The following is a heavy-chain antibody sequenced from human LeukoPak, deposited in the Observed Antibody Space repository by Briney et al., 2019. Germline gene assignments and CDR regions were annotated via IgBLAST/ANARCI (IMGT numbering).Heavy chain of an antibody. V-gene: IGHV4-4*02. CDR2: IYHSGST. CDR1: GGSISSSNW. J-gene: IGHJ6*03. Sequence: PSETLSLTCAVSGGSISSSNWWSWVRQPPGKGLEWIGEIYHSGSTNYNPSLKSRVTISVDKSKNQFSLKLSSVTAADTAVYYCARQVEVMLVRDEGYYYYYMDVWGKGTTVTVSS. CDR3: ARQVEVMLVRDEGYYYYYMDV. D-gene: IGHD6-6*01.